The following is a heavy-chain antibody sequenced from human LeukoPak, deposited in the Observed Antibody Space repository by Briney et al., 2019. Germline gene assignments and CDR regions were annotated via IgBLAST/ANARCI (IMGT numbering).Heavy chain of an antibody. J-gene: IGHJ6*02. CDR2: ISYDGSNK. V-gene: IGHV3-30*04. Sequence: GRSLRLSCAASGFSFRSYAMHWVRQAPAKGLEWVAIISYDGSNKYYADSVKGRFTISRDNSKNTLYLQMNSLRVEDTAVYYCAREDLSYYYGMDVWGQGTTVTVSS. CDR3: AREDLSYYYGMDV. CDR1: GFSFRSYA.